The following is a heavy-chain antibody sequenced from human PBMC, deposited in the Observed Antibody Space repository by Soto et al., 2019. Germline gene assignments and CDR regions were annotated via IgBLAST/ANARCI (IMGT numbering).Heavy chain of an antibody. CDR2: ISGRSGST. J-gene: IGHJ4*02. Sequence: GGSLRLSCAASGFTFSSYAMSWVRQAPGKGLEWVSGISGRSGSTYYADSVKGRITISRDNSKNTLYLQMNSLRAEDTAVYYCARDKCSGGSCSLFDSWGQGTLVTVSS. CDR3: ARDKCSGGSCSLFDS. V-gene: IGHV3-23*01. D-gene: IGHD2-15*01. CDR1: GFTFSSYA.